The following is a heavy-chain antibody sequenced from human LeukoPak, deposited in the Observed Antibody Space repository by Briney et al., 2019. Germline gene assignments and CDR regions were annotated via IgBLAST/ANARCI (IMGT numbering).Heavy chain of an antibody. CDR1: GGCLSSYY. CDR2: IYTSGST. D-gene: IGHD1-26*01. Sequence: SETLSLTCTVSGGCLSSYYWSWIRQPAGKGLEWIGRIYTSGSTNYNPSIKSRVTMSVDTSKNQFSLKLSSVTAADTAVYYCARDPGVVGATDAFDIWGQGTMVTVSS. CDR3: ARDPGVVGATDAFDI. J-gene: IGHJ3*02. V-gene: IGHV4-4*07.